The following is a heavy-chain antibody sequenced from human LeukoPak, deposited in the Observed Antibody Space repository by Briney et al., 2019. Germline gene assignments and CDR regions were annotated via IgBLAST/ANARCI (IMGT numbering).Heavy chain of an antibody. CDR2: INPSGGST. CDR3: AILIWTGAFDI. Sequence: ASVNVSCKASGYTFTSYYMHWVRQAPGQGLEWMGIINPSGGSTSYAQKFQGRVTMTRDTSTSTVYMELSSLRSEDTAVYYCAILIWTGAFDIWGQGTMVTVSS. D-gene: IGHD1-1*01. CDR1: GYTFTSYY. J-gene: IGHJ3*02. V-gene: IGHV1-46*03.